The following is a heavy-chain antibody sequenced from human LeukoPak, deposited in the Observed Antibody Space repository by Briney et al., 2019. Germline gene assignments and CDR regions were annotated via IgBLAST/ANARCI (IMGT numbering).Heavy chain of an antibody. V-gene: IGHV1-18*01. D-gene: IGHD3-22*01. CDR2: ISAYNGNT. J-gene: IGHJ4*02. CDR1: GYTFTSYG. Sequence: SVKVSCKASGYTFTSYGISWVRQAPGQGLEWMGWISAYNGNTNYAQKLQGRVTMTTDTSTSTAYMELRSLRSDDTAVYYCARGYKYYYDSSGSLIDYWGQGTLVTVSS. CDR3: ARGYKYYYDSSGSLIDY.